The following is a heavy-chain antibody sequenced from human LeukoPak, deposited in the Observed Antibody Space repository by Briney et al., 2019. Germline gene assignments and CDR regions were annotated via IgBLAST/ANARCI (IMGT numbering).Heavy chain of an antibody. CDR3: ARETRLHSGSYSNDAFDI. J-gene: IGHJ3*02. CDR2: INHSGST. D-gene: IGHD1-26*01. V-gene: IGHV4-34*01. Sequence: SETLSLTCAVYGGSFSGYYWSWIRQPPGKGLEWIGEINHSGSTDYNPSLKSRVTISLDTSKNQFSLRLSSVTAADTAVYYCARETRLHSGSYSNDAFDIWGQGTMVTVSS. CDR1: GGSFSGYY.